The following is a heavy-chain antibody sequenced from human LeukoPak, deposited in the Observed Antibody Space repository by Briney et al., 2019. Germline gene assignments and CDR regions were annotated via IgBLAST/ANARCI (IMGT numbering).Heavy chain of an antibody. Sequence: GRSLRLSCAVSGFTFKDYAMHWVRQAPGKGLDWVAAISWNSGSINCADSVKGRFTISRDNAKNSLYLQMNSLRAEDTAFYYCVKERSRTGYFDYWGQGTLVTVSS. J-gene: IGHJ4*02. CDR1: GFTFKDYA. CDR3: VKERSRTGYFDY. CDR2: ISWNSGSI. V-gene: IGHV3-9*01. D-gene: IGHD2-2*01.